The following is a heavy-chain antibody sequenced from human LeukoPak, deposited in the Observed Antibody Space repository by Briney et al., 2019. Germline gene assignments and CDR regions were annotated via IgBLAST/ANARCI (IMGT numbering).Heavy chain of an antibody. V-gene: IGHV1-58*01. CDR3: AASPDYYDSSGYSYYFDY. CDR2: IVVGSGNT. J-gene: IGHJ4*02. D-gene: IGHD3-22*01. CDR1: GFTFTSSA. Sequence: GTSVKVSCKASGFTFTSSAVQWVRQARGQRREWIGGIVVGSGNTNYAQKFQERDTITRDRSPSTAYMELSRLRSEDTAVYYCAASPDYYDSSGYSYYFDYWGQGTLVTVSS.